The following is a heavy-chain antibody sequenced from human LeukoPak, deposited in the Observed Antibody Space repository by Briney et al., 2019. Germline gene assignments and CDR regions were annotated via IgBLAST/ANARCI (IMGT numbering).Heavy chain of an antibody. J-gene: IGHJ4*02. CDR2: ISSSSSYI. V-gene: IGHV3-21*04. CDR3: EFVLVVRTTFDY. D-gene: IGHD2-15*01. Sequence: PGGSLRLSCAASGLIVSSNYMTWVRQAPGKGLEWVSSISSSSSYIYYADSVKGRFTISRDNAKNSLYLQMNSLRAEDTAVYYCEFVLVVRTTFDYWGQGTLATVSS. CDR1: GLIVSSNY.